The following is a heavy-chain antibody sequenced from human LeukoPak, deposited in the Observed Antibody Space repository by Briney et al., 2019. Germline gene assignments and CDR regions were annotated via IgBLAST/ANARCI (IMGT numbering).Heavy chain of an antibody. Sequence: GGSLRLSCAASGFTFSSYGMHWVRQAPGKGLEWVAVISYDGSNKYYADSVKGRFTISRDNSKNTLYLQMNSLRAEDTAVYYCAREGGYYYGSGSPDAFDIWGQGTMVTVSS. CDR3: AREGGYYYGSGSPDAFDI. V-gene: IGHV3-30*03. D-gene: IGHD3-10*01. CDR2: ISYDGSNK. J-gene: IGHJ3*02. CDR1: GFTFSSYG.